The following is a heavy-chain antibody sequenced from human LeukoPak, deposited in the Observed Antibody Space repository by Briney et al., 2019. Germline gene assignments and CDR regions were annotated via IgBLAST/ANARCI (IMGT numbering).Heavy chain of an antibody. CDR1: GFTFSSYA. Sequence: PGGSLRLSCAASGFTFSSYAMHWVRQAPGKGLEWVANIKQDGSEKYYVDSVMGRFTISRDNAKNSLYLQMNSLRVEDTAVYYCARDLRIHDFWSGGAFDIWGQGTMVTV. V-gene: IGHV3-7*01. CDR3: ARDLRIHDFWSGGAFDI. CDR2: IKQDGSEK. D-gene: IGHD3-3*01. J-gene: IGHJ3*02.